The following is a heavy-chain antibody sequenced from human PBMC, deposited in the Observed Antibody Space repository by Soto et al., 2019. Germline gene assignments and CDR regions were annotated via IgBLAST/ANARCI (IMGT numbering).Heavy chain of an antibody. V-gene: IGHV1-46*04. CDR1: GYTFTSYY. J-gene: IGHJ4*02. D-gene: IGHD2-15*01. Sequence: QVLLAQSGAEVKKHGASVKVSCKAFGYTFTSYYIHWVRQAPGQGLEWMGIINPSGGYTNYAQKLQGRVSMTRDTSTSTVYMDLSSLTSEDTAVYYCAREGPTYSSERGAFDYWGRGTLVTVSS. CDR3: AREGPTYSSERGAFDY. CDR2: INPSGGYT.